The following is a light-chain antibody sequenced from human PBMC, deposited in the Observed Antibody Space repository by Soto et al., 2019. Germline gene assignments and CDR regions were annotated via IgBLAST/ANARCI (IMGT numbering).Light chain of an antibody. CDR3: QQSYSTPPT. CDR1: QSINSY. J-gene: IGKJ4*01. Sequence: DIQMTQSPSSLSASVGDRVTINCRASQSINSYLKWYQQKPGKAPKLLIYAASSLQSGVPSRFSGSVSGTDLTLTISSLQPEDFATYYCQQSYSTPPTFGGGTKVEIK. V-gene: IGKV1-39*01. CDR2: AAS.